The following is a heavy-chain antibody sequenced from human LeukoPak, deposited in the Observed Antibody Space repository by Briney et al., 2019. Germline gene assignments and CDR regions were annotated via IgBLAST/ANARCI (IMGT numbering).Heavy chain of an antibody. CDR3: ARAPGSNFPFDY. CDR1: GFTFSTDW. V-gene: IGHV3-74*01. D-gene: IGHD3-10*01. CDR2: INPDGSVT. Sequence: GGSLRLSCAASGFTFSTDWMHWVRQGPGKGLVWVARINPDGSVTSHADSVKGRFTISRDNSKNTLYLQMNNLRAEDTAVYYCARAPGSNFPFDYWGQGTLVTVSS. J-gene: IGHJ4*02.